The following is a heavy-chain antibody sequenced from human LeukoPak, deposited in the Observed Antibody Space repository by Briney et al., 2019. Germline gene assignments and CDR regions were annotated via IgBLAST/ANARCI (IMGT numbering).Heavy chain of an antibody. V-gene: IGHV1-2*02. D-gene: IGHD2-2*01. CDR1: GYTFTGYH. J-gene: IGHJ5*02. Sequence: GASVKVSCKASGYTFTGYHIHWVRQAPGQGLEWMGWINPNSGGTNYAQKFQGRVTMTRDTSINTVYMELSRLRSDDTAVYYCARQDRVSPSFPNNWFDPWGQGTLVTVSS. CDR2: INPNSGGT. CDR3: ARQDRVSPSFPNNWFDP.